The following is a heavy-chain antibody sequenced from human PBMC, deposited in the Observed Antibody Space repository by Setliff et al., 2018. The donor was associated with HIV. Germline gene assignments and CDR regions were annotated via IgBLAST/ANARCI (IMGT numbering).Heavy chain of an antibody. J-gene: IGHJ6*02. CDR1: GYTFSQYA. CDR3: ARVSGGRPGNYYYAMDV. Sequence: RASVKVSCKASGYTFSQYALHWVRQAPGQRLEWMGWINTGNENTRYSQKFQGRVSIIRDTSANTAYMELTNLRSDDSAIYYCARVSGGRPGNYYYAMDVWGQGTTVTVSS. D-gene: IGHD1-26*01. CDR2: INTGNENT. V-gene: IGHV1-3*04.